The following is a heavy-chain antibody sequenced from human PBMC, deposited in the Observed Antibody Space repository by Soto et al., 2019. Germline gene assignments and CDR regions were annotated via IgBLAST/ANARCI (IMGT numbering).Heavy chain of an antibody. CDR1: GFTFSSYT. CDR3: TKGWLDY. Sequence: EVQLVDSGGALVQPGGSLRLSCAASGFTFSSYTMTWVRQAPGKGLEWVSSITSSGGAMYYADSVQGRFTVSRDNAKSSLYLQMNSLTAADTAVYYCTKGWLDYWGQGSLVTVSS. D-gene: IGHD6-19*01. V-gene: IGHV3-48*01. CDR2: ITSSGGAM. J-gene: IGHJ4*02.